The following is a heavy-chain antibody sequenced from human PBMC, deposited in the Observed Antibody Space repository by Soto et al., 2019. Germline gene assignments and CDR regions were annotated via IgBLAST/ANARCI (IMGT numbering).Heavy chain of an antibody. CDR2: ISGSGGST. J-gene: IGHJ3*02. CDR1: GFTFSSYA. D-gene: IGHD2-2*01. CDR3: AKLIVVVPAAILGAFDI. Sequence: GGSLRLSCAASGFTFSSYAMSWVRQAPGKGLEWVSAISGSGGSTYYADSVKGRFTISRDNSKNTLYLQMNSLRAEDTAVYYCAKLIVVVPAAILGAFDIWDQGTMVTVSS. V-gene: IGHV3-23*01.